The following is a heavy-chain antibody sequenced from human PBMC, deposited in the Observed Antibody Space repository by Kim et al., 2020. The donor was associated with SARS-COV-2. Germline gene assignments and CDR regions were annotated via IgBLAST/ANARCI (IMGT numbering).Heavy chain of an antibody. V-gene: IGHV3-23*01. CDR1: GFTFSSYA. D-gene: IGHD3-10*01. CDR3: AKCITMVRGVIRGGLDY. J-gene: IGHJ4*02. CDR2: ISGSGAST. Sequence: GGSLRLSCAASGFTFSSYAMSWVRQAPGKGLEWVSAISGSGASTYYADSVKGRFTISRDNSRTTLYLLMNTLRPEDTAVYYCAKCITMVRGVIRGGLDYWGQGTLVTVSS.